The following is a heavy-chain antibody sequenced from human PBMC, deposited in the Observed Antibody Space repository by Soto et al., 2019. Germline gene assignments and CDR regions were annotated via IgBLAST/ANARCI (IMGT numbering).Heavy chain of an antibody. V-gene: IGHV6-1*01. Sequence: SQTLSLTCAISGDSVSSNSAAWNWIRQSPSRGLEWLGRTYYRSKWYNDYAVSVKSRITINPDTSKNQFSLQLNSVTPEDTAVYYCARGGIVVVTAAMYYGMDVWGQGTTVTVS. CDR2: TYYRSKWYN. D-gene: IGHD2-2*01. CDR3: ARGGIVVVTAAMYYGMDV. J-gene: IGHJ6*02. CDR1: GDSVSSNSAA.